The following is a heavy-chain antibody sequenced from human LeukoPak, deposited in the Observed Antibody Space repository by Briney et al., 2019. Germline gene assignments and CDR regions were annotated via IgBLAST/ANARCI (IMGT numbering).Heavy chain of an antibody. CDR1: GFTFRDAW. CDR2: IQDGGTS. J-gene: IGHJ4*02. CDR3: TTVSHFYL. V-gene: IGHV3-15*01. Sequence: PGGSHRLSCAASGFTFRDAWLSWVRQAPGKGLEWVARIQDGGTSDHASPVKGRFTISRDDSKATLYLQMNSLKTEDTGVYYCTTVSHFYLGGQGTLVTVSS. D-gene: IGHD2/OR15-2a*01.